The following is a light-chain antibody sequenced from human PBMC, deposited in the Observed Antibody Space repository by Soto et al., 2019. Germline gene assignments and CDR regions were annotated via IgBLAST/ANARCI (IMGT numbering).Light chain of an antibody. Sequence: QSVLTQPPSVSGAPGQRVTISCTGSSSNIGAGYDVHWYQQLPGTAPKLLIYGNSKRPSGVPYRFSGSKSGTSASLAITGLQAEDEADYYCQSYDSSLSGSRVFGGGTKLTVL. V-gene: IGLV1-40*01. CDR2: GNS. J-gene: IGLJ3*02. CDR1: SSNIGAGYD. CDR3: QSYDSSLSGSRV.